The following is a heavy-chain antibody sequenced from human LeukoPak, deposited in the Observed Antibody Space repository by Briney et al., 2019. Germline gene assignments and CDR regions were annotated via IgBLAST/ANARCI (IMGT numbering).Heavy chain of an antibody. D-gene: IGHD3-16*01. V-gene: IGHV3-30*04. CDR2: ISYDGNNI. CDR3: AKSYVSRREWGHFDH. Sequence: PGRSLRLSCAASGFTFSRYAMHWVRQAPGKGLEWVSFISYDGNNIYYADSVKGRFTISRDNSKNTLYLQMNSLRAEDTAVYYCAKSYVSRREWGHFDHWGQGTLVPGSS. J-gene: IGHJ4*02. CDR1: GFTFSRYA.